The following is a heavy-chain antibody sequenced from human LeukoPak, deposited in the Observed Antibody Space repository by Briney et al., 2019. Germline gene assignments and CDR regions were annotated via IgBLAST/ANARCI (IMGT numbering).Heavy chain of an antibody. CDR3: ASTEYYYDSSGYYTRYYYGMDV. V-gene: IGHV1-2*06. D-gene: IGHD3-22*01. CDR2: INPNSGGT. CDR1: GYTFTGYY. Sequence: GASVKVSCKASGYTFTGYYMRWVRQAPGQGLEWMGRINPNSGGTNYAQKFQGRVTMTRDTSISTAYMELSRLRSDDTAVYYCASTEYYYDSSGYYTRYYYGMDVWGQGTTVTVSS. J-gene: IGHJ6*02.